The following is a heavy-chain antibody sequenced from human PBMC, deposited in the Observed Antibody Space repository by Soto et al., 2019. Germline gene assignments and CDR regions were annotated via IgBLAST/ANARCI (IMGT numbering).Heavy chain of an antibody. J-gene: IGHJ3*02. V-gene: IGHV4-59*01. CDR2: IYISGST. Sequence: QVQLQESGPGLVKPSETLSLTCKVSGDSISDYYWGWIRQSPGHGLEWIGYIYISGSTDSNASLQSRATISIDPSKNQFSLTLKSVTAADTAVYYCARDLGIGSGAFDIWGPGTVVTVSS. CDR1: GDSISDYY. CDR3: ARDLGIGSGAFDI. D-gene: IGHD2-2*03.